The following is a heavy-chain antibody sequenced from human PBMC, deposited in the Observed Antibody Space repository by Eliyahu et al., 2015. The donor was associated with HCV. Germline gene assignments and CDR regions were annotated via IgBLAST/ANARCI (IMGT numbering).Heavy chain of an antibody. J-gene: IGHJ4*02. CDR2: IRDSGGST. Sequence: SGFTSSNYAMSWVRQAPGKGLEWVSTIRDSGGSTYYTASAKGRFTISRDSYKNTLHLQMNSLRAEDTAVYYCAKAGRYVDYPYYFDYWGQGTLVTVSS. CDR1: GFTSSNYA. D-gene: IGHD4-17*01. CDR3: AKAGRYVDYPYYFDY. V-gene: IGHV3-23*01.